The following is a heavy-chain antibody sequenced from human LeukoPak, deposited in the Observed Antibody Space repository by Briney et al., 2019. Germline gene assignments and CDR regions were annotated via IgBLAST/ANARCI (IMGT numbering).Heavy chain of an antibody. CDR2: ISGRGGST. D-gene: IGHD3-22*01. J-gene: IGHJ4*02. CDR3: AKDWYYYDSSGSQKEYFDY. V-gene: IGHV3-23*01. Sequence: PGGSLRLSCAASGFTFSSYAMSWVRQAPGKGLEWVSAISGRGGSTYYADSVKGRFTISRDNSKNTLYLQMNSLRAEDTAVYYCAKDWYYYDSSGSQKEYFDYWGQGTLVTVSS. CDR1: GFTFSSYA.